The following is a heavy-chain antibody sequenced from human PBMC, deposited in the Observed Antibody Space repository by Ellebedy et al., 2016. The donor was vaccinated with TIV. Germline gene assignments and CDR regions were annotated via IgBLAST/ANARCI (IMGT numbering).Heavy chain of an antibody. J-gene: IGHJ4*02. CDR2: INAGNGNT. CDR3: AGPRWNPSKSLDY. D-gene: IGHD1-1*01. Sequence: AASVKVSCKTSGFTFIYYALHWVRQAPGQRLEWMGWINAGNGNTKYSEKFQDRVTLSRDTSASTAYLELSSLRSEDTAVYYCAGPRWNPSKSLDYWGQGTLVTVSS. CDR1: GFTFIYYA. V-gene: IGHV1-3*01.